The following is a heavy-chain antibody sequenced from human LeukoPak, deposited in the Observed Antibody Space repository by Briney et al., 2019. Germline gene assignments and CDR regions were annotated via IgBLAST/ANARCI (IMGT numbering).Heavy chain of an antibody. D-gene: IGHD1-26*01. V-gene: IGHV4-38-2*02. CDR2: VHHNGET. CDR3: VTPRSWELSDMAV. CDR1: GYSISTNYY. Sequence: SETLSLTCTVSGYSISTNYYWAWIRQSPGTGLEWIGSVHHNGETYYNPSLKSRVIISVDTSKNEFSLRLTSVTAADTAVFYCVTPRSWELSDMAVWGKGTTVIVSS. J-gene: IGHJ6*03.